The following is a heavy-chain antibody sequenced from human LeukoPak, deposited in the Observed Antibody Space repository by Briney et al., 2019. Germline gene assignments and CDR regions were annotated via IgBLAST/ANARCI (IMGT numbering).Heavy chain of an antibody. CDR1: GFTFGNYW. Sequence: GGSLRLSCAASGFTFGNYWMNWVRQAPGKGLEWVSSINSGSTYTYYTESVKGRFTVSRDNAKNSLFLQMNSLRAEDTAIYYCARSLTTLTYEGYWGQGTLVTVSS. CDR2: INSGSTYT. D-gene: IGHD1-1*01. J-gene: IGHJ4*02. V-gene: IGHV3-21*01. CDR3: ARSLTTLTYEGY.